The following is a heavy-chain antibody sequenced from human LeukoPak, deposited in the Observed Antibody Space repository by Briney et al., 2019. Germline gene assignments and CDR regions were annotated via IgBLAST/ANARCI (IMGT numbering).Heavy chain of an antibody. J-gene: IGHJ3*02. CDR2: TYPGDSVT. CDR3: ARPQDFGLTGMNAFDI. CDR1: GYSFNTYW. V-gene: IGHV5-51*01. Sequence: GESLKISCKGSGYSFNTYWIGWVRQMPGKGLEWMGITYPGDSVTKYSPSFQGQVTISADKSISTAYLQWSSLKASDTAMYYCARPQDFGLTGMNAFDIWGQGTMVTVSS. D-gene: IGHD7-27*01.